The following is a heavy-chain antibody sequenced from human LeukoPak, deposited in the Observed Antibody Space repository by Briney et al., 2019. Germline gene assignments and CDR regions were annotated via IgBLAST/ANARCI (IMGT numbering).Heavy chain of an antibody. CDR3: AKGAAAGKVDWFDP. V-gene: IGHV3-23*01. CDR1: GFTFSNFA. Sequence: GGSLTLSCAASGFTFSNFAMMWVRQAPGTGLQWVSTITGYGATFYADSVRGRFTIFRDTSMNTLFLQMNSLGAEDTAVYCAKGAAAGKVDWFDPWGQGTLVSVSS. D-gene: IGHD6-13*01. J-gene: IGHJ5*02. CDR2: ITGYGAT.